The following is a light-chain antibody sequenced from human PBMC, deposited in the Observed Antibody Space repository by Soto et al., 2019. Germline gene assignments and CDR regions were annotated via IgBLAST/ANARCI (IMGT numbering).Light chain of an antibody. CDR2: DAS. Sequence: EIVLTQSPATLSLSPGERATLSCRASQSVSSYLAWYQQKPGQAPRLLIYDASNRATAIPPRFSGSGSGTDVTLIISSLEPEDFAVYYCQQRSNWPLTFGPGTKVDIK. CDR3: QQRSNWPLT. V-gene: IGKV3-11*01. J-gene: IGKJ3*01. CDR1: QSVSSY.